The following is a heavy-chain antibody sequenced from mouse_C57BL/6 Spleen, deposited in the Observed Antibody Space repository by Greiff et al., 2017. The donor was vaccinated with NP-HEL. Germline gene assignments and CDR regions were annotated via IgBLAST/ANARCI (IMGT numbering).Heavy chain of an antibody. CDR3: TRGGGGLRVAMDY. J-gene: IGHJ4*01. CDR2: ISSGGDYI. Sequence: EVKLVESGEGLVKPGGSLKLSCAASGFTFSSYAMSWVRQTPEKRLEWVGYISSGGDYIYYADTVKGRFTLSRDNTRKTLYLQMSSLKSEDTAMYDCTRGGGGLRVAMDYWGQRTSVTVSS. CDR1: GFTFSSYA. V-gene: IGHV5-9-1*02. D-gene: IGHD2-4*01.